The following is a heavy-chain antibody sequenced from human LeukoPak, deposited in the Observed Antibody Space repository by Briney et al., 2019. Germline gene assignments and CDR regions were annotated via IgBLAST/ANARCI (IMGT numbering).Heavy chain of an antibody. CDR3: AKDLPAAYFDY. Sequence: SVKGRFTISRDNSENTLYPQMNSLRAEDTAVYYCAKDLPAAYFDYWGQGTLVTVSS. J-gene: IGHJ4*02. V-gene: IGHV3-30*02. D-gene: IGHD2-2*01.